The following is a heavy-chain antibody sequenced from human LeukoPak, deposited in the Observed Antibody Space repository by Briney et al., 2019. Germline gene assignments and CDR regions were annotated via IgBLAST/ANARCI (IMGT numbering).Heavy chain of an antibody. CDR3: ASAQPGGLPETPPPGLDV. V-gene: IGHV1-8*01. Sequence: GASLNLSSTPSVYTFTTYDINWVRQATGQGLEWMGWMNTNTGDTGYTQKFQGRVTITRKTLTRTASLEMSTLRPPGTPPYNSASAQPGGLPETPPPGLDVWGKGTTVTVSS. D-gene: IGHD2-2*01. CDR1: VYTFTTYD. CDR2: MNTNTGDT. J-gene: IGHJ6*04.